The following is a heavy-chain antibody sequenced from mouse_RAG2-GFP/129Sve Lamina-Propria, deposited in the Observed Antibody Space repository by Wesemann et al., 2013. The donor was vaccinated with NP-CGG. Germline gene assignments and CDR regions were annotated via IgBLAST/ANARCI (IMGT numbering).Heavy chain of an antibody. CDR3: ARKIRYYYGSSYYFDY. Sequence: VQLQQSGPELVKPGASVKISCKASGYTFTSYWITWVKQRPGQGLEWIGDIYPGSGSTNYNEKFKSKATLTVDKSSSTAYMELRSLTSEDSAVYYCARKIRYYYGSSYYFDYWGQGTTLTVSS. V-gene: IGHV1-55*01. J-gene: IGHJ2*01. D-gene: IGHD1-1*01. CDR1: GYTFTSYW. CDR2: IYPGSGST.